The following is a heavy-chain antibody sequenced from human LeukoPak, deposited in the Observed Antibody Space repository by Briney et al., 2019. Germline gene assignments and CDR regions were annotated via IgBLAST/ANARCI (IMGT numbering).Heavy chain of an antibody. CDR3: AKYGDWYYFDY. CDR1: GFTFSSYA. CDR2: ISYDGSNK. J-gene: IGHJ4*02. V-gene: IGHV3-30-3*01. D-gene: IGHD4-17*01. Sequence: PGGSLRLSCAASGFTFSSYAMHWVRQAPGKGLEWVAVISYDGSNKYYADSVKGRFTISRDNSKNTLYLQMNSLRAEDTAVYYCAKYGDWYYFDYWGQGTLVTVSS.